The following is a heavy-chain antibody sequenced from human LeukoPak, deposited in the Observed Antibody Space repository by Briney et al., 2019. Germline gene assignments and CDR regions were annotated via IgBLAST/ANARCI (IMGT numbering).Heavy chain of an antibody. Sequence: SETLSLTCTVSGGSISSSSYYWGWIRQPPGKGLEWIGSIYYSGSTYYNPSLKSRVTISVDTSKNQFSLKLSSVTAADTAVHYCARQDYGGNSDQFDYWGQGTLVTVSS. CDR1: GGSISSSSYY. J-gene: IGHJ4*02. D-gene: IGHD4-23*01. V-gene: IGHV4-39*01. CDR3: ARQDYGGNSDQFDY. CDR2: IYYSGST.